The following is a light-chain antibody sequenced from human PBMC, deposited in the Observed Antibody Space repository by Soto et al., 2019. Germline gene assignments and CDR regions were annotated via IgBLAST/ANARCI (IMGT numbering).Light chain of an antibody. CDR3: QQLHIYPRT. CDR1: QDINSY. Sequence: DIQLTQSPSFLSASVGDRVTISCRASQDINSYLAWYQQYPGKAPKLLIYAASTLHSAVPSSFSGGGSGTEFTLKISSLQPEDFATYFCQQLHIYPRTFGQGTKVEF. V-gene: IGKV1-9*01. CDR2: AAS. J-gene: IGKJ1*01.